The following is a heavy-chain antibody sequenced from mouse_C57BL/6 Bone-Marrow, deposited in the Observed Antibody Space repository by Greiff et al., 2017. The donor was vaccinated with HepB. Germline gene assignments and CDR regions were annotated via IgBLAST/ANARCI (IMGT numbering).Heavy chain of an antibody. Sequence: EVKLMESGGGLVKPGGSLKLSCAASGFTFSDYGMHWVRQAPEKGLEWVAYISSGSSTIYYADTVKGRFTISRDNAKNTLFLQMTSLRSDDTAMYYCANTWYFDVWGTGTTVTVSS. J-gene: IGHJ1*03. V-gene: IGHV5-17*01. CDR1: GFTFSDYG. CDR2: ISSGSSTI. CDR3: ANTWYFDV.